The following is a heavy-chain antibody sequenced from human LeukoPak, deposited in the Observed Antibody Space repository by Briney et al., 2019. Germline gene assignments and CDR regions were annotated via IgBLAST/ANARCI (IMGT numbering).Heavy chain of an antibody. Sequence: GGSLRLSCTASGCTFSGYSMNWIRQAPGKGLEWVSSFGTRSTSIYHAGSVKGRFAISRDNAKNSLYLQMNSLRAEYTALYYCAREVSEGFDFWGQGTLVTVSS. J-gene: IGHJ4*02. CDR3: AREVSEGFDF. CDR2: FGTRSTSI. D-gene: IGHD3-22*01. CDR1: GCTFSGYS. V-gene: IGHV3-21*01.